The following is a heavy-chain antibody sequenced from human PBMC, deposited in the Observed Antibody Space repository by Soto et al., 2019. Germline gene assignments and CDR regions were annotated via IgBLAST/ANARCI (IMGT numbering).Heavy chain of an antibody. V-gene: IGHV4-30-4*01. D-gene: IGHD2-21*02. J-gene: IGHJ5*02. CDR1: GGSISSGDYY. CDR2: IYYSGST. Sequence: SETLSLTCTVSGGSISSGDYYRSWIRQPPGKGLEWIGYIYYSGSTHYNPSLKSRVTISVDTSKNQFSLKLSSVTAADTAVYYCASAMVVTQNCFDPWGQGTLVTVSS. CDR3: ASAMVVTQNCFDP.